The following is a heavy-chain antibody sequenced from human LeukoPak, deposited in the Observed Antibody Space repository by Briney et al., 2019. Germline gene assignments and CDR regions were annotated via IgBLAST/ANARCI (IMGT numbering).Heavy chain of an antibody. Sequence: PGGSLRLSCAGSGFALKSYSLTWVRQAPGKGLEWISSISSTSAYIHYADSVKGRFTISRDNVDDVVYLEMNSLGAEDTATYYCARVAVSGPTGWFDSWGQGTLVIVSS. CDR1: GFALKSYS. CDR2: ISSTSAYI. J-gene: IGHJ5*01. CDR3: ARVAVSGPTGWFDS. V-gene: IGHV3-21*01. D-gene: IGHD2-8*02.